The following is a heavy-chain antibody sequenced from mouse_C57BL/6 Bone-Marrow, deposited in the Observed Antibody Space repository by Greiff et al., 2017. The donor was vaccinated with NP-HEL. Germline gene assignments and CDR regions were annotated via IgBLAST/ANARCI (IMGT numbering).Heavy chain of an antibody. D-gene: IGHD1-1*01. Sequence: QVQLQQSGAELMKPGASVKLSCKATGYTFTGYWIEWVKQRPGHGLEWIGEILPGSGSTNYNEKFKGKATFTADTSSNTAYMQLSSLTTEDSAIYYCARKIFLITTVGYWYFDVWGTGTTVTVSS. CDR2: ILPGSGST. CDR1: GYTFTGYW. CDR3: ARKIFLITTVGYWYFDV. V-gene: IGHV1-9*01. J-gene: IGHJ1*03.